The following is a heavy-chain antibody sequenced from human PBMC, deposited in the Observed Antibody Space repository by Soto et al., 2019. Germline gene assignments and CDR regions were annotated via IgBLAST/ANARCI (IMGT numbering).Heavy chain of an antibody. CDR3: ATVSMVRGVYYYYMDV. Sequence: ASVKVSCKASGYTFTSYYMHLVRQAPGQGLEWMGIIDPSDGSTSYAQKFQGRVTMTEDTSTDTAYMELSSLRSEDTAVYYCATVSMVRGVYYYYMDVWGKGTTVTVSS. D-gene: IGHD3-10*01. V-gene: IGHV1-46*01. CDR1: GYTFTSYY. J-gene: IGHJ6*03. CDR2: IDPSDGST.